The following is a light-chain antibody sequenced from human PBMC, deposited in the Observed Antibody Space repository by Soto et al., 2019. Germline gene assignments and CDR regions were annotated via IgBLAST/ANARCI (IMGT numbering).Light chain of an antibody. CDR1: QSVRSSY. J-gene: IGKJ5*01. Sequence: EIVLTQSPGTLSLSPGEKATLSCRAIQSVRSSYLAWYQQKPGQAPRLLIYVASSRATGIPDRFSGSGSGTDFTLTISRLEPEDFAVYSCQQYGSSPITFGQGTRLEIK. CDR2: VAS. V-gene: IGKV3-20*01. CDR3: QQYGSSPIT.